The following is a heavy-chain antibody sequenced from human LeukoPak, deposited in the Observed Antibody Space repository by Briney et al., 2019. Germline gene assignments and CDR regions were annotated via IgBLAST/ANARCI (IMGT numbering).Heavy chain of an antibody. V-gene: IGHV1-2*02. Sequence: ASVTVSCTTSGYTFTNYYVHWVRRAPGQGLEWMGYIVPDSGGADYDQKFQGRVTMTRDKSISTVYMELSSLRSDDTAVYYCARAPRDGYNPAYFDYWGQGTLVTVSS. CDR2: IVPDSGGA. CDR3: ARAPRDGYNPAYFDY. J-gene: IGHJ4*02. CDR1: GYTFTNYY. D-gene: IGHD5-24*01.